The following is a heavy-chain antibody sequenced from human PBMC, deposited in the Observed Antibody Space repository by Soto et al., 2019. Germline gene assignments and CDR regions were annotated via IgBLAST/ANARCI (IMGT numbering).Heavy chain of an antibody. V-gene: IGHV3-11*05. CDR2: ISSSNRYT. CDR1: GFTFSDYY. Sequence: QVQLVESGGGLVKPGGSLRLSCAASGFTFSDYYMSWLRQAPGKGLEWVSYISSSNRYTNYADSVKGRFTISRDNAKNSLYLQMNSLRSEDPAVYYCARHRHEAFDLWGQGTMVTVSS. CDR3: ARHRHEAFDL. J-gene: IGHJ3*01.